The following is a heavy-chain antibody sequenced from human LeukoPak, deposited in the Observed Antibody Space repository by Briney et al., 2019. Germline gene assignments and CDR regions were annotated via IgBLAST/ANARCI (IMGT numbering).Heavy chain of an antibody. CDR1: VGSISSSSYY. CDR2: IYYSGST. D-gene: IGHD6-19*01. J-gene: IGHJ4*02. V-gene: IGHV4-39*01. CDR3: ASQGYSSGFDY. Sequence: SETLSLTCTVSVGSISSSSYYWGWSRQPPGKVLEWIGSIYYSGSTYYNPSLKSRVTISVDTSKNQFSLKLSSVTAADTAVYYCASQGYSSGFDYWGQGTLVTVSS.